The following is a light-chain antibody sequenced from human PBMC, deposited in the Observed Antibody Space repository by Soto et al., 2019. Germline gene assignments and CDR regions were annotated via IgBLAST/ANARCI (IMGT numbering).Light chain of an antibody. V-gene: IGKV1-5*03. J-gene: IGKJ1*01. CDR3: QQHNRYPWT. Sequence: DIQMTQSPSTLSASVGDRVTITCRASQSISKYLAWYQKKSGKAPKLLIYRASTLESGVPSRFSGSGSGTEFTLSISSLQPDDIATYYCQQHNRYPWTFGQGTKVEIK. CDR1: QSISKY. CDR2: RAS.